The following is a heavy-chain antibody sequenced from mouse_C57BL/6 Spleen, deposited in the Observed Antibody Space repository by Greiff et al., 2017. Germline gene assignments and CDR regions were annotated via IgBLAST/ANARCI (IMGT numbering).Heavy chain of an antibody. CDR1: GYAFSSSW. V-gene: IGHV1-82*01. Sequence: VQLQQSGPELVKPGASVKISCKASGYAFSSSWMNWVKQRPGKGLEWIGRIYPGDGDTNYNGKFKGKATLTADKSYSTAYMQLSSLTSEDSAVYFCARRTIQNCFDYWGQGTTLTVSS. J-gene: IGHJ2*01. CDR3: ARRTIQNCFDY. CDR2: IYPGDGDT.